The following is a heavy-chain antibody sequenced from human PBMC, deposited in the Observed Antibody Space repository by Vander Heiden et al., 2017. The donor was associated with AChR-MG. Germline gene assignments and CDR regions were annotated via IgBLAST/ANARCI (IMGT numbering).Heavy chain of an antibody. V-gene: IGHV4-34*01. D-gene: IGHD2-2*01. Sequence: QVQLQQWGAGLLKPSETLSLTCAVYGGSFSGYSWRWIRQPPGKGLEWIGEINHSGSTNYNPSLKSRVTISVDTSKNQFSLKLSSVTAADTAVYYCARGRAGYRGYCSSTSCRKAFDPWGQGTLVTVSS. CDR3: ARGRAGYRGYCSSTSCRKAFDP. CDR2: INHSGST. J-gene: IGHJ5*02. CDR1: GGSFSGYS.